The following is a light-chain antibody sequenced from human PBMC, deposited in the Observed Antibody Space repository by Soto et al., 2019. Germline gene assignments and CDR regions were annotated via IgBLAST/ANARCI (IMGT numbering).Light chain of an antibody. CDR3: QQYGTSPIT. CDR1: QTVSSY. V-gene: IGKV3-20*01. CDR2: GAS. J-gene: IGKJ5*01. Sequence: ENVLTQSPGTLSLSPGERATLSCRASQTVSSYLTWYQQRPGQAPRLLIYGASKRATGIPDRFSGSGSGTDFTLTISRLEPEDFALYYCQQYGTSPITFGQGTRREIK.